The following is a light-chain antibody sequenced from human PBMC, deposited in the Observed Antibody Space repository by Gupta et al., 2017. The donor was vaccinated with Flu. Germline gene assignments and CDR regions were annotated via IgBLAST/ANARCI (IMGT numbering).Light chain of an antibody. V-gene: IGKV1-5*03. Sequence: DIQMTQSPSTLSASVGDRVTITCRASQSISSWLAWYQQKPGKAPKLLIYKASSLESGVPSRFSGSGSGTEFTLTISSRQPDDFATYYCQQHNSNVFTFGQGTKVEIK. CDR2: KAS. CDR3: QQHNSNVFT. J-gene: IGKJ2*01. CDR1: QSISSW.